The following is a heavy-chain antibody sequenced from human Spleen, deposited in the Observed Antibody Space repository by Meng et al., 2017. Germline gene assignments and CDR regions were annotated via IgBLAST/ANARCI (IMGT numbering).Heavy chain of an antibody. V-gene: IGHV4-61*01. CDR2: IYYSGST. D-gene: IGHD3-3*01. CDR3: ARQTKYDFWIIH. Sequence: QGQRKESGPGLVRPSETLSLTCTVSGGSVSSGSYYWSWIRQPPGKGLEWIGYIYYSGSTNYNPSLKSRVTISVDTSKNQFSLKLSSVTAADTAVYYCARQTKYDFWIIHWGQGTLVTVSS. CDR1: GGSVSSGSYY. J-gene: IGHJ4*02.